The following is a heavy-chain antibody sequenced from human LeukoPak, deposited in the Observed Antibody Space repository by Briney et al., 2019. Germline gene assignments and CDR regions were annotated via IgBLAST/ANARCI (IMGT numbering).Heavy chain of an antibody. Sequence: GGSLRLSCAASGFTFSDHYMDWVRQAPGKGLEWVGRTRNKANSYTTEYAASVKGRFTISRDDSKNSLYLQMNSLKTEDTAVYYCTTDPGSGSYLVPLDYWGQGTLVTVSS. CDR2: TRNKANSYTT. CDR3: TTDPGSGSYLVPLDY. V-gene: IGHV3-72*01. D-gene: IGHD1-26*01. J-gene: IGHJ4*02. CDR1: GFTFSDHY.